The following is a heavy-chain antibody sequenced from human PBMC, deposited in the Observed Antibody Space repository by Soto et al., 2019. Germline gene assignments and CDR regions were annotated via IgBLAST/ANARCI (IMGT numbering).Heavy chain of an antibody. CDR3: TRSFTAHSDY. CDR1: GGSMRSGGYY. V-gene: IGHV4-31*03. Sequence: QVQLQESGPGLLKPSQTLSLICTVSGGSMRSGGYYWSWIRQHPGKGLEWIGYIYYSGSTYYNPSLTSRVSISLDTSKNQFSLKLNSVTAADTASYYCTRSFTAHSDYWGQGTLVTVSS. CDR2: IYYSGST. J-gene: IGHJ4*02.